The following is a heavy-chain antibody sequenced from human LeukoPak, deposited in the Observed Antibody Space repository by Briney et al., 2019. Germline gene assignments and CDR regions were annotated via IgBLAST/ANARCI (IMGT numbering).Heavy chain of an antibody. V-gene: IGHV4-38-2*01. D-gene: IGHD2-8*01. J-gene: IGHJ6*03. Sequence: SETLPLTCAVSGYSISSGYYWGWIRQPPGKGLEWIGGIYHSGSTYYNPSLKSRVTISVDTSKNQFSLKLSSVTAADTAVYYCARVAMVYATRGYYYMDVWGKGTTVTVSS. CDR3: ARVAMVYATRGYYYMDV. CDR2: IYHSGST. CDR1: GYSISSGYY.